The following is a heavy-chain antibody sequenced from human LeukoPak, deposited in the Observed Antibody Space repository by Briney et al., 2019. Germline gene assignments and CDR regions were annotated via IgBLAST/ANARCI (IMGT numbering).Heavy chain of an antibody. J-gene: IGHJ6*02. D-gene: IGHD5-24*01. CDR1: GFTFSSYG. CDR2: ISYDGSNK. Sequence: GGSLRLSCAASGFTFSSYGMHWVRQAPGKGLEWVAIISYDGSNKYYADSVKGRFTISRDSSKNTLYLQMNSLRAEDTAVYYCARIWATGYYYFGMDVWGQGTTVTVSS. V-gene: IGHV3-30*03. CDR3: ARIWATGYYYFGMDV.